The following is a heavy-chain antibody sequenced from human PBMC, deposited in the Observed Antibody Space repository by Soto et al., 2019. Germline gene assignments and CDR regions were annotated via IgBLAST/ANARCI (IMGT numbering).Heavy chain of an antibody. CDR2: ISYDGTNK. D-gene: IGHD4-17*01. V-gene: IGHV3-30*18. J-gene: IGHJ6*02. CDR3: AKDLQSYGDYDYYCYGMDV. CDR1: GFTFSTYG. Sequence: QVQLVESGGGEVQPGRSLTISCAASGFTFSTYGMHWVRQTPGKGLEWVAVISYDGTNKFYSDSVKGRCTISRDNFKNPLTLQMNSLRADDTAVYSCAKDLQSYGDYDYYCYGMDVWGLGTRVTVSS.